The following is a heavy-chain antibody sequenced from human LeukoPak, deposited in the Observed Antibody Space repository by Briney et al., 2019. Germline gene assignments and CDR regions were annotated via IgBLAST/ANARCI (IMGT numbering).Heavy chain of an antibody. Sequence: SQTLSLTCAISGDSVSSNSAAWNWTRQSPSSGLEWLGRTYYRSKWYNDYAVSVNSRITINPDTSKNQFSLQLNSVTPEDTAVYYCARGYSSGWPDYYYGMDVWGQGTTVTVSS. CDR2: TYYRSKWYN. D-gene: IGHD6-19*01. CDR1: GDSVSSNSAA. CDR3: ARGYSSGWPDYYYGMDV. J-gene: IGHJ6*02. V-gene: IGHV6-1*01.